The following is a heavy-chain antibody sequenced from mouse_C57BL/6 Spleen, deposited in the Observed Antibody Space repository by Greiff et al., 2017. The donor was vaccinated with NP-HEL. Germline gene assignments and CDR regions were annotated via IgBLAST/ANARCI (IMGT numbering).Heavy chain of an antibody. CDR2: INYYGIST. CDR3: ARIYYDWPFDY. D-gene: IGHD2-4*01. Sequence: EVQRVESEGGLVQPGSSMKLSCTASGFTFSDYYMAWVRQVPEKGLEWVANINYYGISTSYLDSLKSRFIISRDNAKNILYLQMSSLKSEDTATYYCARIYYDWPFDYWGQGTTLTVSS. J-gene: IGHJ2*01. CDR1: GFTFSDYY. V-gene: IGHV5-16*01.